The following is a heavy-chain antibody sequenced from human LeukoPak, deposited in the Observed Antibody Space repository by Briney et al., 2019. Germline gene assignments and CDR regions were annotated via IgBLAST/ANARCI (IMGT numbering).Heavy chain of an antibody. CDR2: IYHSGST. Sequence: SETLSLTCTVSGYSISSGYYWGWIRQPPGKGLEWIGSIYHSGSTYYNPSLKSRVTISVDTSKNQFSLKLSSVTAADTAVYYCARGLLGGDWFDPWGQGTLVTVSS. CDR1: GYSISSGYY. D-gene: IGHD3-10*01. V-gene: IGHV4-38-2*02. J-gene: IGHJ5*02. CDR3: ARGLLGGDWFDP.